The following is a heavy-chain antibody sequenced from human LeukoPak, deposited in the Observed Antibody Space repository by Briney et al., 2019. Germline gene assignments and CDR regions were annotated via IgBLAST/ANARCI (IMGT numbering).Heavy chain of an antibody. D-gene: IGHD5-12*01. Sequence: SETLSLTCTVSGGSMRSYYWSWIRQPPGKGLEWIGYIYYSGTTKYNPSLKSRVTISVDTSKNQFSLKLNSLTAADTAVYYCARGHTESADDYGNWFHPWGQGTLVTVSS. V-gene: IGHV4-59*01. J-gene: IGHJ5*02. CDR3: ARGHTESADDYGNWFHP. CDR1: GGSMRSYY. CDR2: IYYSGTT.